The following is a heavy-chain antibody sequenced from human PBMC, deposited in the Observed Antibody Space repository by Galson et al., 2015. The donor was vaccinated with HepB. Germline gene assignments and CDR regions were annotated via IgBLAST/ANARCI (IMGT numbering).Heavy chain of an antibody. CDR3: ARTLPRYNSGWHWAFDS. CDR2: IDWDDDK. V-gene: IGHV2-70*01. D-gene: IGHD6-19*01. J-gene: IGHJ4*02. Sequence: PALVKPTQTLTLPCTFSGFSLTTSGMCVSWIRQPPGKALEWLAFIDWDDDKYYSTSLKTRPTIPRDTSKNQVVLTMTNMDPVDTATYYCARTLPRYNSGWHWAFDSWGQGILVTVPS. CDR1: GFSLTTSGMC.